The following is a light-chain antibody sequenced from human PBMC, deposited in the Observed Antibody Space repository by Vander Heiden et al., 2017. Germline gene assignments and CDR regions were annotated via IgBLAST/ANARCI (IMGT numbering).Light chain of an antibody. CDR2: AAS. V-gene: IGKV1-9*01. Sequence: IQFTQSPSSLSASVGDRVTITCRASQGISNYLVWYQQKPGKAPKRLIYAASTLQSGVSSRFSGSGSGTDFTLIISSLQTEDFATYYCLQLHNYPITFGQGTRLEIK. CDR1: QGISNY. CDR3: LQLHNYPIT. J-gene: IGKJ5*01.